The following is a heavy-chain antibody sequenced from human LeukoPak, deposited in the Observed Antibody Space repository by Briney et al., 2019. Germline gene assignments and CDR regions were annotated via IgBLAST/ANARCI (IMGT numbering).Heavy chain of an antibody. V-gene: IGHV3-7*04. CDR2: IDGDGTEK. D-gene: IGHD2-2*01. CDR1: TRAVERKW. J-gene: IGHJ4*02. Sequence: GCCLRLAGPASTRAVERKWVDCVGQRKMKRKEWEEGIDGDGTEKDYVESVKGRFTIAKDNAKNSVYLQMNSLRADDTAVYNCARARTVVDSYGGQGTLDTVSS. CDR3: ARARTVVDSY.